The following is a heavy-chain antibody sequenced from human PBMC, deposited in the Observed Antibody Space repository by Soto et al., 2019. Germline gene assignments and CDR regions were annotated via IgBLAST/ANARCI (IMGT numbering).Heavy chain of an antibody. D-gene: IGHD6-6*01. V-gene: IGHV5-51*01. CDR3: ARFRAPRRQLISMSFHI. Sequence: GESLKISCKASGYDFINYWIAWVRQTPGRGLERMGMIYPGDLDIRDNPSFRGRVTISADKSITTAFVQWGSLKASDSAIYYCARFRAPRRQLISMSFHIWGLGTLVTVSS. J-gene: IGHJ3*02. CDR2: IYPGDLDI. CDR1: GYDFINYW.